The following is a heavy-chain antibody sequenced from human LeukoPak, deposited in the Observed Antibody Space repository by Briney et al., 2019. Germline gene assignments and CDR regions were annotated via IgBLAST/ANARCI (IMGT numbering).Heavy chain of an antibody. J-gene: IGHJ6*02. V-gene: IGHV1-8*01. CDR3: ARRKGYQLPMWGMDV. CDR2: MNPNSGNT. Sequence: ASVKVSCKASGYTFTSYDINWVRQATGQGLEWMGWMNPNSGNTGYAQKFQGRVTMTRNTSISTAYMELSSLRSEDTAVYYCARRKGYQLPMWGMDVWGQGTTVTVSS. D-gene: IGHD2-2*01. CDR1: GYTFTSYD.